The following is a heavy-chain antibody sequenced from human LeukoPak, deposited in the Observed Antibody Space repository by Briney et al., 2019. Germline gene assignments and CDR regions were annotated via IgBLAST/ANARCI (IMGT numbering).Heavy chain of an antibody. CDR1: GFTFDDYG. CDR2: INWNGGNT. Sequence: GGSLRLSCAASGFTFDDYGMSWVRQGPGKGLEWVSGINWNGGNTGYADSAKGRFTIFRDNAKNSLYLEMDSLRVEDTALYYCAGTSDGNWFDPWGQGTLVTVSS. D-gene: IGHD1-26*01. V-gene: IGHV3-20*04. J-gene: IGHJ5*02. CDR3: AGTSDGNWFDP.